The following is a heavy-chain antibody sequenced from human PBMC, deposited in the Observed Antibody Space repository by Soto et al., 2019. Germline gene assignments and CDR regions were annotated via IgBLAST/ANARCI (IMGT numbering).Heavy chain of an antibody. D-gene: IGHD3-10*01. CDR1: GFSLSTSGVG. CDR2: IYWDDDK. V-gene: IGHV2-5*02. Sequence: QITLKESGPTLVKPTQTLTLTCTFSGFSLSTSGVGVGWIRQPPGKALEWLALIYWDDDKRYSPSLKSRLTIPNDTPKNQVVLTMTNMDPVDTATYYCAHRRSITMVRGVSFDYWGQGTLVTVSS. J-gene: IGHJ4*02. CDR3: AHRRSITMVRGVSFDY.